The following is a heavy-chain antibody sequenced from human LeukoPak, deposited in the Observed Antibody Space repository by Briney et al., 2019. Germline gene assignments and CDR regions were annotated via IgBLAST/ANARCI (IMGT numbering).Heavy chain of an antibody. CDR1: GGSINSYY. CDR2: IHYTGST. Sequence: SETLSLTCTVSGGSINSYYWSWIRQPPGEGLECIGYIHYTGSTNYNPSLKSRVTISVDTSKNQFSLKLTSVTAADTAVYYCAKSNGYGLVDIWGQGTMVTVSS. V-gene: IGHV4-59*12. J-gene: IGHJ3*02. CDR3: AKSNGYGLVDI. D-gene: IGHD3-10*01.